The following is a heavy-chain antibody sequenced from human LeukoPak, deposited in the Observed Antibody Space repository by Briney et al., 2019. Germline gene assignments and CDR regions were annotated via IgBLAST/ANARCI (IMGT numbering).Heavy chain of an antibody. CDR2: IDGNGRTT. CDR3: ATDRGWRTSGYYLFYFEY. Sequence: GGSLRLSCAASGFTFSSEWMHWVRQAPGRGLVWISHIDGNGRTTNYGDSVRGRFTVSRDNTKNLLYLQMSSLRAEDTAVYYCATDRGWRTSGYYLFYFEYWGQGTLVTFSS. V-gene: IGHV3-74*01. J-gene: IGHJ4*02. D-gene: IGHD3-3*01. CDR1: GFTFSSEW.